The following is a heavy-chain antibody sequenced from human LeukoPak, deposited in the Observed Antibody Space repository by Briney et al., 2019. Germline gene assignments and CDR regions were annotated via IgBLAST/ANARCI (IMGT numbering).Heavy chain of an antibody. Sequence: GGSLRLSCAASGFTVSSNYTTWVRQAPGQGLEWVSVIYFGGTTYYADSVKGRFTISRDNSKNTVYLQMNSLRVEDTAVYYCARGDGVYVYWGQGTLVTVSS. CDR2: IYFGGTT. V-gene: IGHV3-53*01. J-gene: IGHJ4*02. CDR3: ARGDGVYVY. D-gene: IGHD5/OR15-5a*01. CDR1: GFTVSSNY.